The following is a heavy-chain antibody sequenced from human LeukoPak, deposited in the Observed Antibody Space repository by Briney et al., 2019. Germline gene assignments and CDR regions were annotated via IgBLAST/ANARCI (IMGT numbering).Heavy chain of an antibody. D-gene: IGHD3/OR15-3a*01. CDR2: ISSSGSTI. CDR3: AREVWTTIDY. Sequence: MSAVSLRLSCAASGFTFSDYYMSWIRQAPGKGLEWVSCISSSGSTIYYADSVKGRFTISRDNPKNSLYLQMNSLRAEDTAVYYCAREVWTTIDYWGQGTLVTVSS. J-gene: IGHJ4*02. CDR1: GFTFSDYY. V-gene: IGHV3-11*01.